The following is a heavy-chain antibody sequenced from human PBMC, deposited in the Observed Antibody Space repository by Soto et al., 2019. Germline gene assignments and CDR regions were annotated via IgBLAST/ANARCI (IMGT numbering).Heavy chain of an antibody. CDR1: GYSFTSYW. D-gene: IGHD6-13*01. Sequence: GESLKIYCKGSGYSFTSYWIGWVRQMPGKGLEWMGIIYPGDSDTRYSPSFQGQVTISADKSISTAYLQWSSLKASDTAMYYCARNGIAAAGTTYYYYGMDVWGQGTTVTVSS. V-gene: IGHV5-51*01. CDR3: ARNGIAAAGTTYYYYGMDV. CDR2: IYPGDSDT. J-gene: IGHJ6*02.